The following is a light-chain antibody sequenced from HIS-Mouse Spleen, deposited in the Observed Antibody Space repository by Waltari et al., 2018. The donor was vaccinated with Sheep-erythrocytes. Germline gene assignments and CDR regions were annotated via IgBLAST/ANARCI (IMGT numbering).Light chain of an antibody. CDR2: EGS. V-gene: IGLV2-23*01. CDR1: SSDVGSYNL. Sequence: QSALTQPASVSGSPGQSITISCTGTSSDVGSYNLVSWYQQHPGKAPKLMIYEGSNGPSGVSNRVSGSKSGNTASLTISGLQAEDEADYYCCSYAGSSTPWVFGGGTKLTVL. J-gene: IGLJ3*02. CDR3: CSYAGSSTPWV.